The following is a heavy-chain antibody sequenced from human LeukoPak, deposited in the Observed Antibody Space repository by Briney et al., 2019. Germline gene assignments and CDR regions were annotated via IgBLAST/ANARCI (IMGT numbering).Heavy chain of an antibody. CDR1: GGSFSGYY. Sequence: PSETLSLTCAVYGGSFSGYYWSGIRPPPGKGLEGIGEINHIGSTNYNPSLKSRVTISVDTSKNQFSLKLSSVTAADTAVYYCASFYMRADWGQGTLVTVSS. CDR3: ASFYMRAD. CDR2: INHIGST. J-gene: IGHJ4*02. V-gene: IGHV4-34*01.